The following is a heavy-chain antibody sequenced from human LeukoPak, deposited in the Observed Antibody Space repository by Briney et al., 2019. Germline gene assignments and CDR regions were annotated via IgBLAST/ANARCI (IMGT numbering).Heavy chain of an antibody. CDR1: GGTFSSYA. Sequence: ASVKVSCKASGGTFSSYAISWVRQATGQGLEWMGWMNPNSGNTGYAQKFQGRVTMTRNTSISTAYMELSSLRSEDTAVYYCARHDILTGYSHWGQGTLVTVSS. J-gene: IGHJ4*02. CDR3: ARHDILTGYSH. V-gene: IGHV1-8*02. D-gene: IGHD3-9*01. CDR2: MNPNSGNT.